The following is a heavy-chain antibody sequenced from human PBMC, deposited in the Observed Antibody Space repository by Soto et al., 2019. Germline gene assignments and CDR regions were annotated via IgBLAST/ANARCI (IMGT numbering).Heavy chain of an antibody. D-gene: IGHD2-15*01. J-gene: IGHJ6*03. V-gene: IGHV3-48*01. CDR3: ARENTDFGYCSGGSCNLSPPSYYMDV. CDR2: ISSSSSTI. Sequence: GGSLRLSCAASGFTFSSYSMNWVRQAPGKGLEWVSYISSSSSTIYYADSVKGRFTISRDDAKNSLYLQMNSLRAEETAGYYCARENTDFGYCSGGSCNLSPPSYYMDVWGKGTTVTVSS. CDR1: GFTFSSYS.